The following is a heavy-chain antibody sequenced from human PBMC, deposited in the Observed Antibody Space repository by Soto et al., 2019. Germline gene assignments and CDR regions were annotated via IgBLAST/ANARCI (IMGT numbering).Heavy chain of an antibody. CDR3: ATHLTTYYDFWSGPYYFDY. V-gene: IGHV1-18*01. Sequence: GVSVKVSCKASGYTFTSYGLIWVRLAPGPGLEGMGWICAYNGNTNYAQQLQGRVAMPTVTSTSPAHMEPRSQRSDHPAVDHVATHLTTYYDFWSGPYYFDYWGQGTLVTVSS. CDR2: ICAYNGNT. D-gene: IGHD3-3*01. J-gene: IGHJ4*02. CDR1: GYTFTSYG.